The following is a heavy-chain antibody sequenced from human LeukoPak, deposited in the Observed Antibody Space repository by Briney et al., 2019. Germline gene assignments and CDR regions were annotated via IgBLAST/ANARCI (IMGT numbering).Heavy chain of an antibody. D-gene: IGHD6-19*01. J-gene: IGHJ4*02. CDR3: ASRVVRSGWSGFDY. CDR1: GGSISTYY. Sequence: PSETLSLTCTVSGGSISTYYWNWIRQPPGKGLEWIGYISYSGSTDYNPSLKSRVTISVDTSNNQFSLKLNSVTAADTAIYYCASRVVRSGWSGFDYWGQGTLVTISS. CDR2: ISYSGST. V-gene: IGHV4-59*01.